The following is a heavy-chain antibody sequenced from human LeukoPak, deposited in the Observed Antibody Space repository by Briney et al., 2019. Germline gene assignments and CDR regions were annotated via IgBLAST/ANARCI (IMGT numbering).Heavy chain of an antibody. Sequence: GSLRLSCVASGFTFSSYAMSWVRQAPGKGLEWIGEIYHSGSTNYNPSLKSRVTISVDKSKNQFSLKLSSVTAADTAVYYCAREWYYCSSTSCYFYYGMDVWGKGTTVTVSS. J-gene: IGHJ6*04. CDR1: GFTFSSYAM. CDR3: AREWYYCSSTSCYFYYGMDV. V-gene: IGHV4-4*02. CDR2: IYHSGST. D-gene: IGHD2-2*01.